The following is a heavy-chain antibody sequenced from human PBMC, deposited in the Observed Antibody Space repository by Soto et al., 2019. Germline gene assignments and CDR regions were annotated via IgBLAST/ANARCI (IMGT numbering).Heavy chain of an antibody. J-gene: IGHJ6*01. CDR3: VVRRGPRSLLFDV. CDR2: ITGSGGSA. D-gene: IGHD2-15*01. CDR1: ALTLRACV. V-gene: IGHV3-23*01. Sequence: RQSLRHPNTASALTLRACVRRVGRQVPGKGLEWVSAITGSGGSAYYADSVKGRFTISRDNSKITVFLEVSSLGAADTAVYYCVVRRGPRSLLFDVWG.